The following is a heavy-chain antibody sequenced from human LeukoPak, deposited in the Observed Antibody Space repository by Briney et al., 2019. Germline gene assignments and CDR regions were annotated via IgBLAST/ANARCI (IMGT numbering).Heavy chain of an antibody. Sequence: GGSLRLSCAASGFTFSSHWMGWVRQAPGKGLEWVANIKEDGSAEHYVDSVRGRFTISRDNAKNSPYLQMNSLRAEDTAVYYCARDAGYYVHDLWGQGTLVTVSS. CDR1: GFTFSSHW. V-gene: IGHV3-7*01. CDR2: IKEDGSAE. CDR3: ARDAGYYVHDL. J-gene: IGHJ5*02. D-gene: IGHD3-10*02.